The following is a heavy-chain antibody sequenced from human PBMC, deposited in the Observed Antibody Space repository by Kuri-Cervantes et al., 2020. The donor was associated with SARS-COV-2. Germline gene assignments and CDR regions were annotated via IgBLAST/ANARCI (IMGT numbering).Heavy chain of an antibody. J-gene: IGHJ4*02. CDR3: ARSIIAVAGFGGRDY. CDR2: IYSGGST. Sequence: GESPKISCAASGFTVSSNYMSWVRQAPGKGLEWVSVIYSGGSTYYADSVKGRFTISRDNSKNTLYLQMNSLRAEDTAVYYCARSIIAVAGFGGRDYWGQGTLVTVSS. V-gene: IGHV3-53*01. D-gene: IGHD6-19*01. CDR1: GFTVSSNY.